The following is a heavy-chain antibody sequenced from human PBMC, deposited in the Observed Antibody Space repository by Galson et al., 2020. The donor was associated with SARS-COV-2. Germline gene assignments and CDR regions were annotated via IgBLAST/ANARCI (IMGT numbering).Heavy chain of an antibody. D-gene: IGHD1-1*01. V-gene: IGHV3-53*01. J-gene: IGHJ3*02. CDR1: GFNVSNHY. CDR2: SYTDGRT. CDR3: VRNEAFDI. Sequence: SCAASGFNVSNHYMNWVRQTPGKGLEWVSASYTDGRTYYKDSVKGRFTISRDNSKNTLFLQMHSLRVEDTAVYYCVRNEAFDIWGQGTMVTVSS.